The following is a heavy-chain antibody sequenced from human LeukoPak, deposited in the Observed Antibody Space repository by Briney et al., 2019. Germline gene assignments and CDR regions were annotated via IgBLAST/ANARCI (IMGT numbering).Heavy chain of an antibody. CDR3: AKDIWYSSSSNWSDP. J-gene: IGHJ5*02. CDR2: ISSSSSYI. Sequence: GGSLRLSCAASGFTFSSYSMNWVRQAPGKGLEWVSSISSSSSYIYYADSVKGRFTISRDNAKNSLYLQMNSLRAEDTAVYYCAKDIWYSSSSNWSDPWGQGTLVTVSS. V-gene: IGHV3-21*04. CDR1: GFTFSSYS. D-gene: IGHD6-13*01.